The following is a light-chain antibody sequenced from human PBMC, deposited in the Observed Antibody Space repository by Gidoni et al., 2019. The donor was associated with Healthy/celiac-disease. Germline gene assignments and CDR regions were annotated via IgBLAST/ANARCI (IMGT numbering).Light chain of an antibody. CDR3: KQYDNLLFT. CDR2: DAS. V-gene: IGKV1-33*01. Sequence: DIQMTQSPSSLSASVGDRVTITCQASQDISNYLNWYQQKPGKAPKLLIYDASNLETGVPSRFSGSGSGTDFTFTISRLQPEDIATYYCKQYDNLLFTFGPGTKVDIK. J-gene: IGKJ3*01. CDR1: QDISNY.